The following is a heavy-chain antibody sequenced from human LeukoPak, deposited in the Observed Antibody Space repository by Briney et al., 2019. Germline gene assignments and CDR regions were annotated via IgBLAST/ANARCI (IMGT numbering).Heavy chain of an antibody. J-gene: IGHJ4*02. Sequence: SETLSLTCAVYGGSISSYYWSWIRQPPGKGLEWIGYIYYSGSTNYNPSLKSRVTISVDTSKNQFSLKLSSVTAADTAVYYCAREEAVAGSFDYWGQGTLVTVSS. CDR3: AREEAVAGSFDY. CDR1: GGSISSYY. V-gene: IGHV4-59*01. CDR2: IYYSGST. D-gene: IGHD6-19*01.